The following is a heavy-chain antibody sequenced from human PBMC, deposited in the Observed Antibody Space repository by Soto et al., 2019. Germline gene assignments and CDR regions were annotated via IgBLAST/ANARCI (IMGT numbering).Heavy chain of an antibody. CDR2: IYWNDDK. CDR1: GFSLSTSGVG. J-gene: IGHJ5*02. CDR3: AHRARAGYCSGGSCLDENWFDP. V-gene: IGHV2-5*01. Sequence: QITLKESGPTLVKPTQTLTLTCTFSGFSLSTSGVGVGWIRQPPGKALEWLALIYWNDDKRYSPSLKSRLTITKDTSKNRVVLTMTNMDPVDTATYYCAHRARAGYCSGGSCLDENWFDPWGQGTLVTVSS. D-gene: IGHD2-15*01.